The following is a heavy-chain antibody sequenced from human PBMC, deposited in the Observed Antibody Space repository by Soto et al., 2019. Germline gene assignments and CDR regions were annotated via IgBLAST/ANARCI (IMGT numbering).Heavy chain of an antibody. CDR2: IRSKANSYAT. Sequence: EVQLVESGGGLVQPGGSLKLSCAASGFTFSGSAMHWVRQASGKGLEWVGRIRSKANSYATAYAASVKGRFTISRDDSKNTAYLQMNSLKTEDTAVYYCTSPGYLDWVYYFDYWGQGTLVTVSS. CDR1: GFTFSGSA. J-gene: IGHJ4*02. CDR3: TSPGYLDWVYYFDY. V-gene: IGHV3-73*01. D-gene: IGHD2-21*01.